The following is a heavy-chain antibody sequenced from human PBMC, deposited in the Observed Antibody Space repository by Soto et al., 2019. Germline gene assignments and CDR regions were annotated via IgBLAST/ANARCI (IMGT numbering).Heavy chain of an antibody. V-gene: IGHV3-30*18. Sequence: GGSLRLSCAASGFTFSSYGMHWVRQAPGKGLEWVAVISYDGSNKYCADSVKGRFTISRDNSKNTLYLQMNSLRAEDTAVYYCAKPVITMVRGVIIPYFDYWGQGTLVTVSS. CDR2: ISYDGSNK. J-gene: IGHJ4*02. CDR1: GFTFSSYG. D-gene: IGHD3-10*01. CDR3: AKPVITMVRGVIIPYFDY.